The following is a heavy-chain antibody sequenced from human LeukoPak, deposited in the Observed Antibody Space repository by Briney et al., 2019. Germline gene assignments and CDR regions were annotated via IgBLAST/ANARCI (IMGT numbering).Heavy chain of an antibody. D-gene: IGHD3-9*01. V-gene: IGHV4-34*01. Sequence: SETLSLTCAVYGGSITGYYWSWIRQTPGRGLEWVGEIHYTGATSYNPSLKSRATISTDTSKNQFSLRLSSVTAADTAVYYGARGNILTGYCFDFWGQGALVTVSS. CDR2: IHYTGAT. CDR1: GGSITGYY. CDR3: ARGNILTGYCFDF. J-gene: IGHJ4*02.